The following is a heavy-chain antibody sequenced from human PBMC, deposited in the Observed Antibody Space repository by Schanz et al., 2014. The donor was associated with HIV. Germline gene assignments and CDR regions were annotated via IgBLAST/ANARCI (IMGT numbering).Heavy chain of an antibody. Sequence: VQVVESGGGLVKPGGSLRLSCAASGFTFSDHYISWIRLVPGKGLEWVSFISGSSDAVFYADSVKGRFTVSRDNTKNLLCLQMNSLSAADTAVYFCARARFGDWGQGTLVTVSS. CDR1: GFTFSDHY. V-gene: IGHV3-11*01. CDR2: ISGSSDAV. J-gene: IGHJ4*03. CDR3: ARARFGD. D-gene: IGHD3-3*01.